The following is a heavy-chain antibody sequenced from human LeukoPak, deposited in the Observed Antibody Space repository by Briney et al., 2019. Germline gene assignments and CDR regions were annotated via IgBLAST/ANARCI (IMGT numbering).Heavy chain of an antibody. CDR3: ARERRDNSYGLDY. Sequence: PSDTLSLTCSVSGDSFSSLYWNGIRQSAGRGREWIERMYLSGSTNFNHSLKSRVTMSVDTSKNQFSLKVTSVTAADTAVYFCARERRDNSYGLDYWGQGTLVTVSS. J-gene: IGHJ4*02. CDR2: MYLSGST. CDR1: GDSFSSLY. D-gene: IGHD3-22*01. V-gene: IGHV4-4*07.